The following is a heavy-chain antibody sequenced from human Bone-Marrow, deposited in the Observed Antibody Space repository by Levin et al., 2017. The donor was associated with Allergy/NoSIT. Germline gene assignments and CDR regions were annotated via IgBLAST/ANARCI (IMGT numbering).Heavy chain of an antibody. CDR1: GFNFDTYT. CDR2: IIGGDDAT. V-gene: IGHV3-23*01. Sequence: SCAASGFNFDTYTMNWVRQAPGKGLDWVSTIIGGDDATYYADSVKGRFTISRDTSKSTLYLQMVSLRADDTAVYYCSTGDWSWGQGTLVTVSS. D-gene: IGHD3-9*01. J-gene: IGHJ5*02. CDR3: STGDWS.